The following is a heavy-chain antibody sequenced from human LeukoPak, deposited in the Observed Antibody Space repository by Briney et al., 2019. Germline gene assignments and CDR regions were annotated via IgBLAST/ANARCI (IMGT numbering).Heavy chain of an antibody. Sequence: SETLSLTCAVYGGSFSGYYWSWIRQPPGKGLEWIGEINHSGSTNYNPSLKSRVTISVDTSKNQFSLKLSSVTAADTAVYYCARVAFSGAVDYRGQGTLVTVSS. J-gene: IGHJ4*02. CDR1: GGSFSGYY. CDR2: INHSGST. CDR3: ARVAFSGAVDY. V-gene: IGHV4-34*01. D-gene: IGHD1-14*01.